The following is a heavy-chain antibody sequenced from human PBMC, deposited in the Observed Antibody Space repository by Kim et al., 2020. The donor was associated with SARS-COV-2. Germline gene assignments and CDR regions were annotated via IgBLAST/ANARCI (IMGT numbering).Heavy chain of an antibody. CDR1: GFTFSSYA. J-gene: IGHJ4*02. CDR3: AKNRDYYDSSGYYYYFDY. D-gene: IGHD3-22*01. CDR2: ISGSGGST. Sequence: GGSLRLSCAASGFTFSSYAMNWVRQAPGKGLEWVSAISGSGGSTYYAVSVKGRFTISRDNSKNTLYLQMNSLRAEDTAVYYCAKNRDYYDSSGYYYYFDYWGQGTLVTVSS. V-gene: IGHV3-23*01.